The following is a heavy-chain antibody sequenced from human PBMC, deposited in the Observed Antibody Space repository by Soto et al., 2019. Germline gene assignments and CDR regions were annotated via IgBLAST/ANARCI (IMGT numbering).Heavy chain of an antibody. CDR2: IYYSGST. D-gene: IGHD3-16*02. CDR1: GGSISSYY. CDR3: ARLIGNSPELNWFDP. Sequence: TSETLSLTCTVSGGSISSYYWSWIRQPPGKGLEWIGYIYYSGSTNYNPSLKSRVTISVDTSKNQFSLKLSSVTAADTAVYYCARLIGNSPELNWFDPWGQGTLVTVSS. J-gene: IGHJ5*02. V-gene: IGHV4-59*01.